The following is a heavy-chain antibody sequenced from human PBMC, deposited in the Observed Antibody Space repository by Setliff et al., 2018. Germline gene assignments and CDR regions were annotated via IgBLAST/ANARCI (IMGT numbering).Heavy chain of an antibody. D-gene: IGHD3-10*01. CDR2: IIPIIGEP. CDR1: GGTFNTYG. CDR3: AREALQRAGLYFFDI. V-gene: IGHV1-69*13. J-gene: IGHJ4*02. Sequence: ASVKVSCKASGGTFNTYGLSWVRQAPGQGLEWMGGIIPIIGEPNYAQKFQGRVTITADESTSTAYMELRSLKSEDTAVYYCAREALQRAGLYFFDIWGQGMLVT.